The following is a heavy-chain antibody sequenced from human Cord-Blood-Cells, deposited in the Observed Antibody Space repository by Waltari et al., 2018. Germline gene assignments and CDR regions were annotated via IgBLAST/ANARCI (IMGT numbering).Heavy chain of an antibody. CDR3: ARLGYGGGDWFDY. D-gene: IGHD2-21*01. Sequence: QLQLQASGPGLVKPSETLPLPWPVPGVPIRRSSYYWGWIRHPPGKRREWIGSIYYSASTYYNPSLKSRVTISVVTSKTQFSLKLSSVTAADTAVYYFARLGYGGGDWFDYWGQGTLVTVSS. V-gene: IGHV4-39*01. CDR2: IYYSAST. CDR1: GVPIRRSSYY. J-gene: IGHJ4*02.